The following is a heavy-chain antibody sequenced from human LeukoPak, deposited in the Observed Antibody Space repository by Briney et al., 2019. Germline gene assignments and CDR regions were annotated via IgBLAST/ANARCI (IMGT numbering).Heavy chain of an antibody. D-gene: IGHD3-22*01. Sequence: PGGSLRLSCAASGFTFSGYSMNWVRQAPGKRLEWVSSISSSSAYIYYAGSVKGRFTISRDNAKNSLYLQVNSLRAEDTAVYYCTSRGINYYESGGFTYWGQGALVTVSS. CDR2: ISSSSAYI. J-gene: IGHJ4*02. CDR1: GFTFSGYS. V-gene: IGHV3-21*01. CDR3: TSRGINYYESGGFTY.